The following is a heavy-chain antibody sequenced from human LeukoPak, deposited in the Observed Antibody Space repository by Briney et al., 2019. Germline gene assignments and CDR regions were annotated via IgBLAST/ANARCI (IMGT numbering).Heavy chain of an antibody. CDR3: ARSNQADDY. Sequence: SGGSLRLSCAASGFTFSSYWMLWVRQVPGKGLVWVARINPGGSSITYADSVKGRFTISRDNAKNTLYLQMDSLRAEDTGVYYCARSNQADDYWGQGTLVTVSS. CDR1: GFTFSSYW. D-gene: IGHD1-14*01. CDR2: INPGGSSI. V-gene: IGHV3-74*01. J-gene: IGHJ4*02.